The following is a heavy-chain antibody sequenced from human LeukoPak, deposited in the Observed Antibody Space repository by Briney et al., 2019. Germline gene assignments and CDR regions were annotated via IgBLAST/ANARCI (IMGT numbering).Heavy chain of an antibody. CDR1: GGSLSRYY. V-gene: IGHV4-4*09. J-gene: IGHJ2*01. Sequence: SETLSLPCTVSGGSLSRYYWNWIRQPPGKGLEWIGYIYTTGSTNYNPSLQSRVTISVDTSKNQFSLKLSSVTAADTAVYYCARSKLGINTWYFDLWGRGTLVTVSS. CDR3: ARSKLGINTWYFDL. D-gene: IGHD3-10*01. CDR2: IYTTGST.